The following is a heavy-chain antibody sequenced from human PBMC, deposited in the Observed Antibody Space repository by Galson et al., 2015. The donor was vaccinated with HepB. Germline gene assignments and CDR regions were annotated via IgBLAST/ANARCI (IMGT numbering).Heavy chain of an antibody. CDR1: GFTFSSYA. V-gene: IGHV3-30*04. D-gene: IGHD3-10*01. CDR2: ISYDGSNK. CDR3: ARVLRWFGELLPYYYYGMDV. Sequence: SLRLSCAASGFTFSSYAMHWVRQAPGKGLEWVAVISYDGSNKYYADSVKGRFTISRDNSKNTLYLQMNSLRAEDTAVYYCARVLRWFGELLPYYYYGMDVWGQGTTVTVSS. J-gene: IGHJ6*02.